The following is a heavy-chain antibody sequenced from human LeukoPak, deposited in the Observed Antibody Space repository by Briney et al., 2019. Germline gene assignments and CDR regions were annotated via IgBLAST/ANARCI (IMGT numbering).Heavy chain of an antibody. D-gene: IGHD3-22*01. CDR3: AKDWAGSDRKYYFDY. Sequence: GGSLRLSCAASGFTFSSYAMGWVRQAPGKGLEWVSVISGSGGSTYYADSVKGRFTISRDNSQNTLYLQMNSLRAEDSAVYYCAKDWAGSDRKYYFDYWGQGTLVTVSS. CDR1: GFTFSSYA. V-gene: IGHV3-23*01. J-gene: IGHJ4*02. CDR2: ISGSGGST.